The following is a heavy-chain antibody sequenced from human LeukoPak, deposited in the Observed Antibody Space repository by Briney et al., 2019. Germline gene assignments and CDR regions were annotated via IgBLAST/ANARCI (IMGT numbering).Heavy chain of an antibody. CDR3: ARGKSGSGYYQRSYYFDY. CDR2: ISSSSSYI. Sequence: GGSLRLSCAASGFTFSSYSMNWVRQAPGKGLEWVSSISSSSSYIYYADSVKGRFTISRDNAKNSLYLQMNSLRAEDTAVYYCARGKSGSGYYQRSYYFDYWGQGTLVTVSS. J-gene: IGHJ4*02. D-gene: IGHD3-22*01. CDR1: GFTFSSYS. V-gene: IGHV3-21*01.